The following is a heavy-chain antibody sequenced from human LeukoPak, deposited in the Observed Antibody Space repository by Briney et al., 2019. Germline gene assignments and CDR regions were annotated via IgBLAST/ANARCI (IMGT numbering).Heavy chain of an antibody. J-gene: IGHJ4*02. CDR3: ARRPVITMVRGVMTQDQNFDY. V-gene: IGHV4-39*01. CDR1: GGSISSSSYY. D-gene: IGHD3-10*01. Sequence: SETLSLTCTVSGGSISSSSYYWGWIRHPPGKGLEWIGSIYYSGSTYYNPSLKSRVTISVDTSKNQFSLKLSSVTAADTAVYYCARRPVITMVRGVMTQDQNFDYWGQGTLVTVSS. CDR2: IYYSGST.